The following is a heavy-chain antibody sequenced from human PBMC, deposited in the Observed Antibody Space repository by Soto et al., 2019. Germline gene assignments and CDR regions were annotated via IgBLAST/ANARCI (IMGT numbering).Heavy chain of an antibody. Sequence: QVQLVESGGGVVQPGRSLRLSCAASGFTFSSYAMHWVRQAPGKGLEWVAVISYDGSNKYYADSVKGRFTISRDNSKNTLYLQMNSLRAEDTAVYYCAREFPRYCSGGSCYYDAFDIWGQGTMVTVSS. CDR1: GFTFSSYA. CDR3: AREFPRYCSGGSCYYDAFDI. CDR2: ISYDGSNK. D-gene: IGHD2-15*01. J-gene: IGHJ3*02. V-gene: IGHV3-30-3*01.